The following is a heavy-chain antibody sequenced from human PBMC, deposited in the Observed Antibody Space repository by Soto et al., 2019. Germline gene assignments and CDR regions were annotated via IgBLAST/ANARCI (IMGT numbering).Heavy chain of an antibody. Sequence: SETLSLTCTVSGGSISSYYWSWIRQPPGKGLEWIGYIYYSGSTYYNPSLKSRVTISVDTSKNQFSLKLSSVTAADTAVYYCAREGAAPYYYYGMDVWGQGTTVTVSS. J-gene: IGHJ6*02. CDR1: GGSISSYY. V-gene: IGHV4-59*12. D-gene: IGHD6-6*01. CDR3: AREGAAPYYYYGMDV. CDR2: IYYSGST.